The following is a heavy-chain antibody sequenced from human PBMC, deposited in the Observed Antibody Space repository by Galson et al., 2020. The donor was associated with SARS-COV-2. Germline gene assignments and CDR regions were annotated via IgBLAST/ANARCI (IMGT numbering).Heavy chain of an antibody. V-gene: IGHV3-30*02. D-gene: IGHD6-13*01. Sequence: GGSLRLSCAASGFTFNRNGMHWVRQAPGKGLEWVAFIRDNGNTKYYGDSVKGRFTISRDNSGDTLYLQMDSLRAEDMAVYYCARSVSSSWGYFDYWGQGTLVTVSS. CDR1: GFTFNRNG. J-gene: IGHJ4*02. CDR3: ARSVSSSWGYFDY. CDR2: IRDNGNTK.